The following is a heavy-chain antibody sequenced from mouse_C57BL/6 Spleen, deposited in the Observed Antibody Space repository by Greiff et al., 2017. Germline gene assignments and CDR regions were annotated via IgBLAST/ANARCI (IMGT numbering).Heavy chain of an antibody. CDR1: GYTFTDYN. J-gene: IGHJ2*01. CDR2: INPNNGGT. D-gene: IGHD2-5*01. Sequence: EVQLQESGPELVKPGASVKMSCKASGYTFTDYNMHWVKQSHGKSLEWIGYINPNNGGTSYNQKFKGKATLTVNKSSSTAYMELRSLTSEDSAVYYCSGSNYVFFDYWGQGTTLTVSS. V-gene: IGHV1-22*01. CDR3: SGSNYVFFDY.